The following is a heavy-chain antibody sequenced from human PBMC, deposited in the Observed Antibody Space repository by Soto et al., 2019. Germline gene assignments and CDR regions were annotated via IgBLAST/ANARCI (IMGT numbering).Heavy chain of an antibody. J-gene: IGHJ6*03. CDR3: ARGGSDTMVRGVINSYYYYYMDV. CDR2: INHSGST. Sequence: SETLSLTCAVYGGSFSGYYWSWIRQPPGKGLEWIGEINHSGSTNYNPSLKSRVTISVDTSKNQFSLKLSSVTAADTAVYYCARGGSDTMVRGVINSYYYYYMDVWGKGTTVTVSS. D-gene: IGHD3-10*01. V-gene: IGHV4-34*01. CDR1: GGSFSGYY.